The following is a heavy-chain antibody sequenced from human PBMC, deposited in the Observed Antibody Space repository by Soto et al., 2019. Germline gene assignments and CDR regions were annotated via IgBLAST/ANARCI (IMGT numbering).Heavy chain of an antibody. Sequence: EVQLVESGGGLVQPGGSLRLSCAASGFTFSSYWMHWVRQVPGKGLAWVARINSDGSRTSYADSVKGRFTISRDSAKNALYLQMNSLRADDTAVYYCAREGLDTAGFFDIRGHGTMVTVSS. D-gene: IGHD6-13*01. CDR3: AREGLDTAGFFDI. J-gene: IGHJ3*02. CDR2: INSDGSRT. V-gene: IGHV3-74*01. CDR1: GFTFSSYW.